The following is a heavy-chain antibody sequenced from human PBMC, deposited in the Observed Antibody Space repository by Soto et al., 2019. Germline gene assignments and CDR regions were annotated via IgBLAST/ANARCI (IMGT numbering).Heavy chain of an antibody. CDR2: INTRGGST. CDR3: ARAVTTAARYVSDDYAFDI. D-gene: IGHD6-6*01. J-gene: IGHJ3*02. Sequence: QVQLVQSGAEVKKPGASVKVSCKASGYTFSSNYIHWVRQAPGQGLEWMGVINTRGGSTSYSQNLQGRVTMTRHTSTSTVYMQLSSLRSEDTAVYYCARAVTTAARYVSDDYAFDIWGQGTTVTVSS. CDR1: GYTFSSNY. V-gene: IGHV1-46*01.